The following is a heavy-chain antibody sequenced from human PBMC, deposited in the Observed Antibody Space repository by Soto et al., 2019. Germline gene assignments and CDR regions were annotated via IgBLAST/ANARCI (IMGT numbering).Heavy chain of an antibody. CDR2: INSNGGGT. V-gene: IGHV3-64*07. Sequence: EVQLVESGGGLVQPGGSLRLSCAASGFTFSSYTMNWVRQAPGKGLEYVSGINSNGGGTYYADSVKGRFTISRDNSKNTLYLQMGSLRAEDMAVYYCVRIFYHSSDYYYDYWGQGTLVTVSS. CDR1: GFTFSSYT. D-gene: IGHD3-22*01. J-gene: IGHJ4*02. CDR3: VRIFYHSSDYYYDY.